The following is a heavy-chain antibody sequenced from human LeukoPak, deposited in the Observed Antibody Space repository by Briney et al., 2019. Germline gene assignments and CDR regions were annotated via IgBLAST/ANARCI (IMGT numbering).Heavy chain of an antibody. CDR1: GFSFRDYEM. V-gene: IGHV4-4*02. J-gene: IGHJ4*02. D-gene: IGHD1-14*01. Sequence: GSLRLSCAASGFSFRDYEMNWVRQPPGKGLEWIGTIYHDGNTDYNPSLKSRVTISVDKSKNQLSLKLTSVTAEDTAVYYCARDPHIENYFGTNTGLRDFWGQGTLVTVSS. CDR3: ARDPHIENYFGTNTGLRDF. CDR2: IYHDGNT.